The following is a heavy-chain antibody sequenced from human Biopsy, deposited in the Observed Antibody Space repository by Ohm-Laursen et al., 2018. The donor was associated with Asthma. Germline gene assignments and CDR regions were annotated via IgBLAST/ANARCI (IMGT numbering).Heavy chain of an antibody. CDR3: ARTFHFWSPYHAEHYQL. Sequence: SLRLSCAAAGFTFSSYGMYWVRQAPGKGLEWVAVISYDGSNKYYADSVKGRFTISRDNSKNTLYLQMNSLRAEDTAVYYCARTFHFWSPYHAEHYQLWGQGTLVTVSS. CDR1: GFTFSSYG. CDR2: ISYDGSNK. V-gene: IGHV3-30*03. D-gene: IGHD3-3*02. J-gene: IGHJ1*01.